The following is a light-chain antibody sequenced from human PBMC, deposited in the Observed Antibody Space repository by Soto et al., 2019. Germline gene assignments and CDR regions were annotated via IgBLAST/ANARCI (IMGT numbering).Light chain of an antibody. CDR2: EVT. V-gene: IGLV2-8*01. CDR3: SSYAGSNILV. Sequence: QAVVTKPPSASGSPGQSVTISCTGTSSDVGGYNYVSWYQQHPGKVPKLMIYEVTKRPSGVPDRFSGSKSGNTASLTVSGLQAEDEADYYCSSYAGSNILVFGGGTKVTVL. J-gene: IGLJ3*02. CDR1: SSDVGGYNY.